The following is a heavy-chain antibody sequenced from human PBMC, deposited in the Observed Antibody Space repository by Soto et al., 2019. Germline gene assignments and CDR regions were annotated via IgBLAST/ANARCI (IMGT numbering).Heavy chain of an antibody. CDR3: AKTGQANYDFWSGQYYYYMDV. Sequence: GGSLRLSCAASGFTFSSYAMSWVRQAPGKGLEWVSAISGSGGSTYYADSVKGRFTISRDNSKNTLYLQMNSLRAEDTAVYYCAKTGQANYDFWSGQYYYYMDVWGKGTTVTVSS. CDR2: ISGSGGST. J-gene: IGHJ6*03. V-gene: IGHV3-23*01. CDR1: GFTFSSYA. D-gene: IGHD3-3*01.